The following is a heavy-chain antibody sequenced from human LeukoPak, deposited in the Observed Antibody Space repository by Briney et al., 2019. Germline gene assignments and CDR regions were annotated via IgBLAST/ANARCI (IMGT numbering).Heavy chain of an antibody. CDR1: GFTFSSYS. V-gene: IGHV3-21*01. CDR2: ISSSSSYI. D-gene: IGHD2-15*01. CDR3: ARVGDGRAFDI. Sequence: GGSLRLSCAASGFTFSSYSMNWVRQAPGKGLEWVSSISSSSSYIYYADSVKGRFTISRDNAKNSLYLQMNSLRAEDTAVYYCARVGDGRAFDIWGRGTMVTVSS. J-gene: IGHJ3*02.